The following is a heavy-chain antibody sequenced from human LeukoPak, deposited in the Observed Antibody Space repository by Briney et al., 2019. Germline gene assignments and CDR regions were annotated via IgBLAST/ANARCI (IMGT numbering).Heavy chain of an antibody. D-gene: IGHD2-15*01. CDR2: TSSSDAGK. CDR1: GFTFSNYA. CDR3: AKAPVTSCRGAFCYPFDS. J-gene: IGHJ4*02. V-gene: IGHV3-23*01. Sequence: GGSLRLSCAASGFTFSNYAMSWVRRAPGKGLEWVSATSSSDAGKYYADSVRGRFTISRDNSRNTMYLQMNSLRAEDAAVYYCAKAPVTSCRGAFCYPFDSWGQGTVVTVSS.